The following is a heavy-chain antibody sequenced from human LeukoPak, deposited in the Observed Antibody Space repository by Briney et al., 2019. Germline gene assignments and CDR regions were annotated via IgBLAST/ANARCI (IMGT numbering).Heavy chain of an antibody. CDR2: IYYSGST. D-gene: IGHD6-19*01. V-gene: IGHV4-39*01. CDR1: GGSISSSSYY. CDR3: ARLGSSGWYPDEYFQH. J-gene: IGHJ1*01. Sequence: SETLSLTCTVSGGSISSSSYYWGWIRQPPGKGLEWIGSIYYSGSTYYNPSLQSRVTISVDTSKNQFSLKLSSVTAADTAVYYCARLGSSGWYPDEYFQHWGQGTLVTVSS.